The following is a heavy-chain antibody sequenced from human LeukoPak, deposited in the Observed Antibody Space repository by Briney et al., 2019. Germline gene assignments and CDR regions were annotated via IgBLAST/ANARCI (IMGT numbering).Heavy chain of an antibody. CDR3: ARDLYYYYMDV. CDR1: GYTFTSYY. V-gene: IGHV1-46*04. Sequence: ASVKGSCTASGYTFTSYYMHSVRQAPGQGLERMGIINPSGGRTSFAQKLQGRVTMTRDMSTSTVYMELSSLRSEDTAVYECARDLYYYYMDVGGKGPTVTVS. J-gene: IGHJ6*03. CDR2: INPSGGRT.